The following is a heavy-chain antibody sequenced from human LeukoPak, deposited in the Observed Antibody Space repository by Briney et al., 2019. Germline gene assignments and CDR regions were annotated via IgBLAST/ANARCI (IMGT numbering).Heavy chain of an antibody. J-gene: IGHJ4*02. CDR1: GGSSSGYY. CDR2: INHSGST. CDR3: ARGGYSYGYPDY. V-gene: IGHV4-34*01. Sequence: SETLSLTCAVYGGSSSGYYWSWIRQPPGKGLEWIGEINHSGSTNYNPSLKSRVTISVDTSKNQFSLKLSSVTAADTAVYYCARGGYSYGYPDYWGQGTLVTVSS. D-gene: IGHD5-18*01.